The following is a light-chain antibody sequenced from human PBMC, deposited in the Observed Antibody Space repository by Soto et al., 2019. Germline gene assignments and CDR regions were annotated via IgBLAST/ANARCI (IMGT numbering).Light chain of an antibody. CDR1: SSDVGSYNL. CDR2: EGS. V-gene: IGLV2-23*01. Sequence: QSALTQPASVSGSPGQSITISCTGTSSDVGSYNLVSWYQQHPGKAPKLMIYEGSKRPSGVSNRFSGYKSGNTASLTISGLQAEDEDDYYCCSYAGSSTVVVGGGTKLTVL. J-gene: IGLJ2*01. CDR3: CSYAGSSTVV.